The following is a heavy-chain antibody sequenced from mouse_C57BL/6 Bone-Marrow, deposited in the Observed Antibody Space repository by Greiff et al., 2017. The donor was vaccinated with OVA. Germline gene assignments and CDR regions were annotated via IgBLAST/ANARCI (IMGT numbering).Heavy chain of an antibody. CDR3: ARPSSSWYFDV. J-gene: IGHJ1*03. CDR1: GFTFSDYY. CDR2: ISNGGGST. V-gene: IGHV5-12*01. Sequence: EVMLVESGGGLVQPGGSLKLSCAASGFTFSDYYMYWVRQTPEKRLEWVAYISNGGGSTYYPDTVKGRFTISRDNAKHTLYLQMSRLKSEDTAMYYCARPSSSWYFDVWGTGTTVTVSS. D-gene: IGHD1-1*01.